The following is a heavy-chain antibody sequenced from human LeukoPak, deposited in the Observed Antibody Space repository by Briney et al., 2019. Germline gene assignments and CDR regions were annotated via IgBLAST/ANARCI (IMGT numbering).Heavy chain of an antibody. D-gene: IGHD3-22*01. V-gene: IGHV4-61*01. CDR3: ARAHITTYYYDSSGYSFDY. J-gene: IGHJ4*02. CDR1: GGSFSSGSYY. Sequence: SETLSLTCTVSGGSFSSGSYYWSWIRQPPGKGLEWIGYIYYSGSTNYNPSLKSRVTISVDTSKNQFSLKLSSVTAADTAVYYCARAHITTYYYDSSGYSFDYWGQGTLVTVSS. CDR2: IYYSGST.